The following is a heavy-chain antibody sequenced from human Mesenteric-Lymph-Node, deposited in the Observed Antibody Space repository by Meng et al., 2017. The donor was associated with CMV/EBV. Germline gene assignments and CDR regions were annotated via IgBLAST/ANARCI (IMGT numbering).Heavy chain of an antibody. J-gene: IGHJ4*02. V-gene: IGHV3-30*02. CDR2: IRYDGSNK. CDR1: GFTFSSYG. Sequence: GGPLRLSCAASGFTFSSYGMHWVRQAPGKGLEWVAFIRYDGSNKYNADSVKGRFTISRDNSKNTLYLQMNSLRGEDTAVYYCAIPASGGASFDSWGQGTLVTVSS. CDR3: AIPASGGASFDS. D-gene: IGHD1-26*01.